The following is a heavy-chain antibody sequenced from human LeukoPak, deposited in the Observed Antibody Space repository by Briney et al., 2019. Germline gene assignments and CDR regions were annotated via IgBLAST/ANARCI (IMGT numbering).Heavy chain of an antibody. CDR2: IAYDENNK. CDR1: GFTFSTYG. Sequence: GGSLRLSCAASGFTFSTYGMHWVRQAPGKGLEWVAVIAYDENNKYYADSVKGRFTISRDNSKNTLYLQMNSLRAEDTAVYYCATSSHYYDSRGYYPYYFDCWGQGTLVTVSS. CDR3: ATSSHYYDSRGYYPYYFDC. D-gene: IGHD3-22*01. V-gene: IGHV3-30*03. J-gene: IGHJ4*02.